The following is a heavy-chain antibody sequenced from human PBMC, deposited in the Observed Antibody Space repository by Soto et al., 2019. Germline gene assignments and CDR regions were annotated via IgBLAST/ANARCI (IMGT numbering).Heavy chain of an antibody. CDR1: GGTLSSYA. CDR2: IIPIFGTA. J-gene: IGHJ6*02. Sequence: GASVKVSCXESGGTLSSYAISWVRQAPGQGLEWMGGIIPIFGTANYAQKFQGRVTITADESTSTAYMELSSLRSEDTAVYYCARDSVDTAMVTPYYYGMDVWGQGTTVTVSS. D-gene: IGHD5-18*01. CDR3: ARDSVDTAMVTPYYYGMDV. V-gene: IGHV1-69*13.